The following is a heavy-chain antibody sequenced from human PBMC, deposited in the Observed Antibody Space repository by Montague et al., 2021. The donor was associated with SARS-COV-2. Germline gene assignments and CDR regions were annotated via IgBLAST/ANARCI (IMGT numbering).Heavy chain of an antibody. CDR2: IRSKAYGGTT. Sequence: SLRLSWAASGFTFGDYAMSWVRQAPGKGLECVGFIRSKAYGGTTEYAASVKGRFTISRDDSKSIAYLQINSLKNEDTAVYYCTRVIVVVVAATYGYGMDVWGQGTTVTVSS. CDR3: TRVIVVVVAATYGYGMDV. CDR1: GFTFGDYA. V-gene: IGHV3-49*04. J-gene: IGHJ6*02. D-gene: IGHD2-15*01.